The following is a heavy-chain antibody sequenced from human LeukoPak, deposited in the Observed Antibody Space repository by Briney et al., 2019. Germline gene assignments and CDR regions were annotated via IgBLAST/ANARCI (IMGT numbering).Heavy chain of an antibody. CDR3: ARADSSGWYESDY. J-gene: IGHJ4*02. CDR2: IIPIFGTA. D-gene: IGHD6-19*01. Sequence: SVKVSCKASGGTFSSYAISWVRQAPGQGLEWMGGIIPIFGTANYAQKFQGRVTITADESTSTAYMELRSLRSDDTAVYYCARADSSGWYESDYWGQGTLVTVSS. CDR1: GGTFSSYA. V-gene: IGHV1-69*13.